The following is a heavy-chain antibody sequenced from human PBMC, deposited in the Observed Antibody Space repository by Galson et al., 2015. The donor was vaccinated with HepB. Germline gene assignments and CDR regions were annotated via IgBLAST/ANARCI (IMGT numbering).Heavy chain of an antibody. CDR2: ISCSGDNK. V-gene: IGHV3-30*18. Sequence: SLRLSCAASGFTFSSYAIHWVRQAPGKGLEWVSAISCSGDNKYYADSVKGRFTISRDNSKNTLYLQVNSLRAEDTAVYYCAKDRDSNGPAYIDYWGQGTLATVSS. CDR1: GFTFSSYA. J-gene: IGHJ4*02. D-gene: IGHD3-16*01. CDR3: AKDRDSNGPAYIDY.